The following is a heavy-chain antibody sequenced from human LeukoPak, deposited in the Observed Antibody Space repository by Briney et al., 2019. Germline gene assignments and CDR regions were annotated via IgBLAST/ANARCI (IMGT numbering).Heavy chain of an antibody. CDR3: ALRSSTSWCLRD. CDR2: IYSGGNT. V-gene: IGHV3-53*01. Sequence: PGGSLRLSCAASGFTVSSKYMSWVRQAPGKGLEWVSVIYSGGNTYYADSVKGRFTISRDNSKNTLYLQMNSLRAEDTAVYYCALRSSTSWCLRDWGQGTLVTVSS. D-gene: IGHD2-2*01. CDR1: GFTVSSKY. J-gene: IGHJ4*02.